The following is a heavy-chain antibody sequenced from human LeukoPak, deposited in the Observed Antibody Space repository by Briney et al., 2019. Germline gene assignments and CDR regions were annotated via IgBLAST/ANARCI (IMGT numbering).Heavy chain of an antibody. CDR1: GYTFTSYG. D-gene: IGHD3-10*01. Sequence: GASVKVSCKASGYTFTSYGISWVRQAPVQGLEWMGWISAYNGNTNYAQKLQGRVTMTTDTSTSTAYMELRSLRSDDTAAYYCAREFYGSGSYYGAPFDYWGQGTLVTVSS. CDR2: ISAYNGNT. CDR3: AREFYGSGSYYGAPFDY. V-gene: IGHV1-18*04. J-gene: IGHJ4*02.